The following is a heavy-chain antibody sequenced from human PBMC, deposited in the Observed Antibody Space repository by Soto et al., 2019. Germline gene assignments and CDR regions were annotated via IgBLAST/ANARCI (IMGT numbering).Heavy chain of an antibody. Sequence: EVQLVESGGGLVQPGGSLRLSCAASGFTFGNHWMDWVRQAPGKGLEWVANINQDGSEKHYVDSVKGRFTISRDNAKNSVYLQMSSLTAEDSALYYCARALDYWGQGALVTVSS. CDR1: GFTFGNHW. V-gene: IGHV3-7*01. CDR3: ARALDY. J-gene: IGHJ4*02. CDR2: INQDGSEK.